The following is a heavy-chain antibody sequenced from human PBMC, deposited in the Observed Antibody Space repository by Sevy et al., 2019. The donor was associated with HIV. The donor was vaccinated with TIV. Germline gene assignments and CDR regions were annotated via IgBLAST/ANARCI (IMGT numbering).Heavy chain of an antibody. CDR1: GFSFSTYW. CDR3: ARVRYNYGSYYFDY. CDR2: MNQDGTER. D-gene: IGHD5-18*01. J-gene: IGHJ4*02. V-gene: IGHV3-7*03. Sequence: GGSLRLSCAASGFSFSTYWMTWVRQAPGKGLEWVATMNQDGTERDYVDSVKGRFTISRDNTKTSLFLQMNSLRAEDTAVYYCARVRYNYGSYYFDYWGQGTLVTVSS.